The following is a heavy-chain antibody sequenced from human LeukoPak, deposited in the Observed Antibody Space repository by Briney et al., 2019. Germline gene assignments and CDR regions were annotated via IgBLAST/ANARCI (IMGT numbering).Heavy chain of an antibody. D-gene: IGHD2-21*02. CDR3: ASEKLYCGGDCYPTPFDY. Sequence: ASVKVSCKASFYTFTRYHMHWVRQAPGQGLEWMGGINPHSGGTNYAQKFQGRVTMTRDTSINTAYMELSRLRSDDTAVYYCASEKLYCGGDCYPTPFDYWGQGTLVTVSS. V-gene: IGHV1-2*02. CDR1: FYTFTRYH. J-gene: IGHJ4*02. CDR2: INPHSGGT.